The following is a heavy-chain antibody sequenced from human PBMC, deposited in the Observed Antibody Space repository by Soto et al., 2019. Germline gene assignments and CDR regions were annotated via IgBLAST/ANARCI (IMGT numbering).Heavy chain of an antibody. D-gene: IGHD5-12*01. J-gene: IGHJ4*02. V-gene: IGHV3-9*01. CDR1: GFAFNDYA. CDR3: ARGGYDFGYEDY. CDR2: INWDSERL. Sequence: PGGSLRLSCAASGFAFNDYAIHWVRQGPGKGLEWVSGINWDSERLDYVDSVKGRFTISRDNAKNSLYLQMNSLRTEDTAVYYCARGGYDFGYEDYWGQGTLVTVSS.